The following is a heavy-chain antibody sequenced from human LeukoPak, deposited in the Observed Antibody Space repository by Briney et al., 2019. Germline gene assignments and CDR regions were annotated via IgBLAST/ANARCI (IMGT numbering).Heavy chain of an antibody. V-gene: IGHV3-23*01. Sequence: GGSLRLSCAASGFTFSSYAMSWVRQAPGKGLEWVSAISGSGGSTYYADSVKGRFTISRDNSKNTLYLQMNSLRAEDTAVYYCAFHSGYSYGSGADYWGQGTLVTVSS. D-gene: IGHD5-18*01. CDR1: GFTFSSYA. J-gene: IGHJ4*02. CDR3: AFHSGYSYGSGADY. CDR2: ISGSGGST.